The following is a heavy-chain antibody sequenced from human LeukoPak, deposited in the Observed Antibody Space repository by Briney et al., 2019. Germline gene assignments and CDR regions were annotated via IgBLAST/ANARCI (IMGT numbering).Heavy chain of an antibody. J-gene: IGHJ6*02. V-gene: IGHV3-30-3*01. CDR1: GFTFSSYA. D-gene: IGHD3-3*01. CDR2: ISYDGSNK. CDR3: AREVDFWNYYGMDV. Sequence: GGSLRLSCAASGFTFSSYAMHWVRQAPGKGLEWVAVISYDGSNKYYAGSVKGRFTISRDNSKNTLYLQMNSLRAEDTAVYYCAREVDFWNYYGMDVWGQGTTVTVSS.